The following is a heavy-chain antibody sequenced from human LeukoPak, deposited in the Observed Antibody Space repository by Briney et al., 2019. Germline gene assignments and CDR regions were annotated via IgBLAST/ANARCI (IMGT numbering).Heavy chain of an antibody. D-gene: IGHD5-18*01. V-gene: IGHV4-30-4*08. Sequence: TFGDYAMSWIRQPPGKGLEWIGYIYYSGSTYYNPSLKSRVTISVDTSKNQFSLKLSSVTAADTAVYYCARVPPVYTAYYYHYYMDVWGKGTTVTVSS. CDR1: TFGDYA. J-gene: IGHJ6*03. CDR3: ARVPPVYTAYYYHYYMDV. CDR2: IYYSGST.